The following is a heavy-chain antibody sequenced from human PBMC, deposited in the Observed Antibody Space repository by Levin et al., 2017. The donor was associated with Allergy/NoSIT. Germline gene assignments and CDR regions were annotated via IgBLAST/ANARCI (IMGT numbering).Heavy chain of an antibody. CDR2: ISYDGSNK. J-gene: IGHJ4*02. V-gene: IGHV3-30*18. Sequence: GGSLRLSCAASGFTFSSYGMHWVRQAPGKGLEWVAVISYDGSNKYYADSVKGRFTISRDNSKNTLYLQMNSLRAEDTAVYYCAKEAPSYELDYWGQGTLVTVSS. D-gene: IGHD5-12*01. CDR1: GFTFSSYG. CDR3: AKEAPSYELDY.